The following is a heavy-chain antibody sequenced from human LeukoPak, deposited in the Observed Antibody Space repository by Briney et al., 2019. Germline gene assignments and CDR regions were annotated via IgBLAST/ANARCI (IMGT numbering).Heavy chain of an antibody. V-gene: IGHV3-48*03. CDR1: GFTFSSYE. CDR3: ARDSIAVAGAPFDY. CDR2: ISSGSTI. D-gene: IGHD6-19*01. J-gene: IGHJ4*02. Sequence: GGSLRLSCAASGFTFSSYEMNWVRQAPGKGLEWVSYISSGSTIYDADSVKGRFTISRDNAKNSLYLQMNSLRAEDTAVYYCARDSIAVAGAPFDYWGRGTLVTVSS.